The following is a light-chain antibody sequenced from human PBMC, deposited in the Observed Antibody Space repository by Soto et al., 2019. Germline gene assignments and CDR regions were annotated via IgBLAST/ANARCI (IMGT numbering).Light chain of an antibody. J-gene: IGKJ5*01. CDR3: QQYESLPLT. CDR1: QDISNY. CDR2: DAS. V-gene: IGKV1-33*01. Sequence: DIQMTQSPSSLSASVGDRVTITCQASQDISNYLNWYQQKPGKAPKLLIYDASNLETGVPARFSGSGSGTDFTLSINSLQPEDFATYYCQQYESLPLTFGQGTRLEI.